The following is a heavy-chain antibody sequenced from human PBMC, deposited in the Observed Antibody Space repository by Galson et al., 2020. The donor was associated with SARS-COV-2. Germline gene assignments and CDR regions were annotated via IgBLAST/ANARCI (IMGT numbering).Heavy chain of an antibody. Sequence: GGSLRLSCAASGFTFSSYGMHWVRQAPGKGLEWVAVISYDGSNKYYADSVKGRFTISRDNSKNTLYLQMNSLRAEDTAVYYCAKNPYSSGGYTRGYFVSWGHGNLVTVSP. CDR3: AKNPYSSGGYTRGYFVS. CDR2: ISYDGSNK. J-gene: IGHJ4*01. V-gene: IGHV3-30*18. D-gene: IGHD6-19*01. CDR1: GFTFSSYG.